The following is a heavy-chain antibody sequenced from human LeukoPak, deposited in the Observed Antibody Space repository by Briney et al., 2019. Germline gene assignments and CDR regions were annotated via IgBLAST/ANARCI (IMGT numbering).Heavy chain of an antibody. D-gene: IGHD3-10*01. CDR3: ARELYGSGSYSLDY. V-gene: IGHV3-30*04. J-gene: IGHJ4*02. CDR2: ISYDGSNK. Sequence: GGSLRLSCAASGFTLSSYAMHWVRQAPGKGLEWVAVISYDGSNKYYADSVKGRFTISRDNSKNTLYLQMNSLRAEDTAVYYCARELYGSGSYSLDYWGQGTLVTVSS. CDR1: GFTLSSYA.